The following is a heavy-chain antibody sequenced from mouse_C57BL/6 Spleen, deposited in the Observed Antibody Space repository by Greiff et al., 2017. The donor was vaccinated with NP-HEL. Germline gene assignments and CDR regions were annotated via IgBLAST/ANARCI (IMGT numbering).Heavy chain of an antibody. CDR1: GFTFSDFY. V-gene: IGHV7-1*01. J-gene: IGHJ4*01. D-gene: IGHD6-1*01. CDR3: ARDFPLYAMDY. Sequence: EVQRVESGGGLVQSGRSLRLSCATSGFTFSDFYMEWVRQAPGKGLEWIAASRNKANDYTTEYSASVKGRFIVSRDTSQSILYLQMNALRAEDTAIYYCARDFPLYAMDYWGQGTSVTVSS. CDR2: SRNKANDYTT.